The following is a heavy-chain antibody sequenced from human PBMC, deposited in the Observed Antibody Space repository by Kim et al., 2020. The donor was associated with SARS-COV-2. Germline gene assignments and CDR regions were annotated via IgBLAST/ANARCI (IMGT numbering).Heavy chain of an antibody. CDR1: GLTFSSYG. D-gene: IGHD3-9*01. V-gene: IGHV3-30*18. J-gene: IGHJ6*02. Sequence: GGSLRLSCAASGLTFSSYGMHWVRQAPGKGLEWVAVISYDGSNKYYADSVKGRFTISRDNSKNTLYLQMNSLSAEDTAVYYCAKDPRYNDILTGYLVVQQIYNYNDMDVWGQGTTVTVSS. CDR2: ISYDGSNK. CDR3: AKDPRYNDILTGYLVVQQIYNYNDMDV.